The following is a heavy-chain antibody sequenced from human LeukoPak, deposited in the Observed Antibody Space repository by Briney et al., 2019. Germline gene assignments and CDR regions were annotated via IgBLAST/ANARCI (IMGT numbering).Heavy chain of an antibody. CDR1: GFTFSAYS. D-gene: IGHD3-22*01. Sequence: GGSLRLSCAASGFTFSAYSMNWVRQSPGKGLEWVSYISTTGSAIYYADSVKGRFTISRDNSKNTLYLQMNSLRAEDTAVYYCARVLNYYDSSGYYFSYWGQGTLVTVSS. CDR2: ISTTGSAI. J-gene: IGHJ4*02. CDR3: ARVLNYYDSSGYYFSY. V-gene: IGHV3-48*01.